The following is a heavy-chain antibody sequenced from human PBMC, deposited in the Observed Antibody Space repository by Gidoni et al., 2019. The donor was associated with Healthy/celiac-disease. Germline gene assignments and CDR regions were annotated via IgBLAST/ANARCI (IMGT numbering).Heavy chain of an antibody. J-gene: IGHJ4*02. CDR2: IKSKTDGGTT. Sequence: EVQLVESGGGLVKPGGSLRLSCAASGFTFSHACMSWVRQAPGKGLEWVGRIKSKTDGGTTDYAAPVKGRFTISRDDSKNTLYLQMNSLKTEDTAVYYCTTGLGYCSGGSCYSTDYWGQGTLVTVSS. CDR1: GFTFSHAC. D-gene: IGHD2-15*01. V-gene: IGHV3-15*01. CDR3: TTGLGYCSGGSCYSTDY.